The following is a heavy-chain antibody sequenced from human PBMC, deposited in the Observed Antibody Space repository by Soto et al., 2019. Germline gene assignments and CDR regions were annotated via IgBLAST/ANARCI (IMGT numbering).Heavy chain of an antibody. Sequence: VSFKGSGNTFTYAYLHCVRQAPGQALEWLGWITAGNGTTKYAQKFQDRVTFTGDTSVNTGYRELSRLRSGATAMFYCASGRSDACGYFDYWGQGTLVTVSS. J-gene: IGHJ4*02. D-gene: IGHD3-22*01. CDR1: GNTFTYAY. V-gene: IGHV1-45*02. CDR2: ITAGNGTT. CDR3: ASGRSDACGYFDY.